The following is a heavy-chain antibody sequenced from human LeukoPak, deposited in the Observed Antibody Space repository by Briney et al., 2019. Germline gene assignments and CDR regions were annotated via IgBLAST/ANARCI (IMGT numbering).Heavy chain of an antibody. V-gene: IGHV3-23*01. CDR2: ISGSGGST. D-gene: IGHD3-10*01. CDR3: AKDRFGDLGRDAFDI. CDR1: GFTFSSYA. J-gene: IGHJ3*02. Sequence: GGSLRLSCAASGFTFSSYAMSWVRQAPGKRLEWVSAISGSGGSTYYADSVKGRFTISRDNSKNTLYLQMNSLRAEDTAVYYCAKDRFGDLGRDAFDIWGQGTMVTVSS.